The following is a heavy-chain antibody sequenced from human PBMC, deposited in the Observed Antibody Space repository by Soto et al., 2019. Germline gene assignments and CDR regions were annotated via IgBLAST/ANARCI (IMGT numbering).Heavy chain of an antibody. Sequence: PSETLSLTCAVSGYSITSGYYWGWIRQPPGKGLEWIGSIYHSGNTYYNPSLKSRVTLSVDTSKNQFSLRLSSVTAADTAVYYCAREGGTYCSGGSCYSDYYYYAMDVWGQGTTVTVSS. V-gene: IGHV4-38-2*02. CDR3: AREGGTYCSGGSCYSDYYYYAMDV. J-gene: IGHJ6*02. D-gene: IGHD2-15*01. CDR2: IYHSGNT. CDR1: GYSITSGYY.